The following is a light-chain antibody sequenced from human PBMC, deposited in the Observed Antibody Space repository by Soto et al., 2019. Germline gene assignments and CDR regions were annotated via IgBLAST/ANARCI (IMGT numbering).Light chain of an antibody. CDR3: PQRSNWPPLT. Sequence: EIVLTQSPATLSLSPGERATLSCRASQIVGSYLAWYQQKPGQAPRLLIYDASNRATGIPARFSGSGSGTDFTLTISSLEPEDFAVYYCPQRSNWPPLTFGPGTKVDIK. V-gene: IGKV3-11*01. J-gene: IGKJ3*01. CDR1: QIVGSY. CDR2: DAS.